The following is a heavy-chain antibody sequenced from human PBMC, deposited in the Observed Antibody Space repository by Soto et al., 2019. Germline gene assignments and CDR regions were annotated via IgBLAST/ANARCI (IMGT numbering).Heavy chain of an antibody. CDR2: ISGTGRVT. CDR3: AKDVHYDIVTGIEYFDH. CDR1: GCTFSSYA. Sequence: EVHLLESGGGLVQPGGSLKISCAVSGCTFSSYAMSWVRQAPGKGLEWVSGISGTGRVTNYAESVKGRFTISRDNPKNTLALEMKSLRAEDTAVYYCAKDVHYDIVTGIEYFDHWGQGTLVTVSS. J-gene: IGHJ1*01. D-gene: IGHD3-9*01. V-gene: IGHV3-23*01.